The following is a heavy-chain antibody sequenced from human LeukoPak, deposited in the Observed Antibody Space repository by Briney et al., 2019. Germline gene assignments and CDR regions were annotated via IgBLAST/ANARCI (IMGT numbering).Heavy chain of an antibody. Sequence: PSETLSLTCAVYGGSFSGYYWSWIRQPPGKGLEWIGEINHSGSTNYNPSLKSRVTISVGTSKNQFSLKLSSVTAADTAVYYCARPQLHDYYYYYMDVWGKGTTVTVSS. J-gene: IGHJ6*03. CDR1: GGSFSGYY. CDR3: ARPQLHDYYYYYMDV. CDR2: INHSGST. D-gene: IGHD5-18*01. V-gene: IGHV4-34*01.